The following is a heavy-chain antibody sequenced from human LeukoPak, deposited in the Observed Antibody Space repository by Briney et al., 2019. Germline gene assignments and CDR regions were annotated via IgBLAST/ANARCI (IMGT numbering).Heavy chain of an antibody. V-gene: IGHV3-23*01. J-gene: IGHJ4*02. D-gene: IGHD5-24*01. CDR2: ISGSGGST. CDR1: GFTFSSYG. Sequence: GGSLRLSCAASGFTFSSYGMSWVRQAPGKGLEWVSAISGSGGSTYYADSVKGRFTISRDNSKNTLYLQMNSLRAEDTAVYYCAKDDRWLQFCCWGQGTLVTVSA. CDR3: AKDDRWLQFCC.